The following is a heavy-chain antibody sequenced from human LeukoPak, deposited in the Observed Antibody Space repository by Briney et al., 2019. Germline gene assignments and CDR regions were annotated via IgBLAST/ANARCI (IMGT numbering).Heavy chain of an antibody. CDR1: GFTFSSYS. J-gene: IGHJ4*02. CDR2: ISGSGGST. V-gene: IGHV3-23*01. Sequence: PGGSLRLSCAASGFTFSSYSMNWVRQAPGKGLEWVSAISGSGGSTYYADSVKGRFTISRDNSKNTLYLQMNSLRAEDTAVYYCARFNYDSSGYNDYWGQGTLVTVSS. CDR3: ARFNYDSSGYNDY. D-gene: IGHD3-22*01.